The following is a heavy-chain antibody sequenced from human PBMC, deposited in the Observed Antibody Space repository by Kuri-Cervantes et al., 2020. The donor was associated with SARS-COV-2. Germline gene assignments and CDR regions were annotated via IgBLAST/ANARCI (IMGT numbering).Heavy chain of an antibody. CDR2: ISGSGGST. J-gene: IGHJ4*02. CDR1: GFTFSSYA. CDR3: AKDNGSSWPYYIDY. V-gene: IGHV3-23*01. D-gene: IGHD6-13*01. Sequence: GESLKISCAASGFTFSSYAMSWVRQAPGKGLEWVSAISGSGGSTYYADSVKGRFTISRDNSKNTLYLQMNSLRAEDTAVYYCAKDNGSSWPYYIDYWGQGTLVTGSS.